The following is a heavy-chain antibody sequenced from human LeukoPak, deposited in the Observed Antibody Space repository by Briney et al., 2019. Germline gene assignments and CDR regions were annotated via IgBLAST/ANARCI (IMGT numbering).Heavy chain of an antibody. CDR1: GFTFSSYV. D-gene: IGHD4-17*01. Sequence: PGGSLRLSCAASGFTFSSYVMHWVRQAPGKGLEWVAVVGNDEKTKFYADSLKGRFTISRDNAKNSLYLQMNSLRAEDTAVYYCAKHDYGDYDYWGQGTLVTVSS. CDR2: VGNDEKTK. V-gene: IGHV3-30*04. CDR3: AKHDYGDYDY. J-gene: IGHJ4*02.